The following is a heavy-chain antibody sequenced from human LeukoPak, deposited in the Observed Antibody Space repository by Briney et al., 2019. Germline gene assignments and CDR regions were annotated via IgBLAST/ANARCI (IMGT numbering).Heavy chain of an antibody. D-gene: IGHD3-3*01. Sequence: GGSLRLSCAASGFIFSNYAMHWVRQAPGQGLEWMGIINPSGGSTSYAQKFQGRVTMTRDTSTSTVYMELSSLRSEDTAVYYCARDGRGHYDFWSGYSSALYGMDVWGQGTTVTVSS. V-gene: IGHV1-46*01. CDR2: INPSGGST. CDR3: ARDGRGHYDFWSGYSSALYGMDV. J-gene: IGHJ6*02. CDR1: GFIFSNYA.